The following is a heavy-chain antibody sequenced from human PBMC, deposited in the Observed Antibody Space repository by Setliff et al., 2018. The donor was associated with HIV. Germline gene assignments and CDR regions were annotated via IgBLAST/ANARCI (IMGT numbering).Heavy chain of an antibody. CDR1: GYTFTSYH. CDR2: INPGGGST. D-gene: IGHD6-19*01. Sequence: ASVKVSCKASGYTFTSYHMHWVRQAPGQGLEWMGIINPGGGSTSYAQKFQGRVTMTRDTSTSTVYMELSSLRSEDTAVYSCARGTGIAVAGTDYWGRGTLVTVSS. V-gene: IGHV1-46*01. CDR3: ARGTGIAVAGTDY. J-gene: IGHJ4*02.